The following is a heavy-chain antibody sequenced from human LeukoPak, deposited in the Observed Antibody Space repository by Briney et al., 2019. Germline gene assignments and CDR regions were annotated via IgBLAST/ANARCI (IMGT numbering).Heavy chain of an antibody. CDR2: IIPIFGTA. D-gene: IGHD2-2*01. CDR1: GYTFTGYY. Sequence: SVKVSCKASGYTFTGYYMHWVRQAPGQGLEWMGGIIPIFGTANYAQKFQGRVTITADESTGTAYMELSSLRSEDTAVYYCARGYCSSTSCGDWFDPWGQGTLVTVSS. CDR3: ARGYCSSTSCGDWFDP. J-gene: IGHJ5*02. V-gene: IGHV1-69*13.